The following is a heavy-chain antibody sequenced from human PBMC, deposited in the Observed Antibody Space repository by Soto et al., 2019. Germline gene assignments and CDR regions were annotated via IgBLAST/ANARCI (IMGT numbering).Heavy chain of an antibody. CDR3: VRARSTDSRPDY. CDR2: ITSSSSYI. D-gene: IGHD3-22*01. Sequence: EVQLVESGGGLVKPGGSLRLSCAASGFTFSLYSMIWVRQAPGNGREWVASITSSSSYIYYEDSLKGRFTISRDNAKNSLFLQLDSLRAEDTAVYFCVRARSTDSRPDYWGQGTLVTVSS. J-gene: IGHJ4*02. V-gene: IGHV3-21*01. CDR1: GFTFSLYS.